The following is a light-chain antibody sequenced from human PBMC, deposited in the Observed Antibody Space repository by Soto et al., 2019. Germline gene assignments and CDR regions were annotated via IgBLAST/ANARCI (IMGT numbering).Light chain of an antibody. CDR1: QSVSSSY. V-gene: IGKV3-20*01. CDR2: GAS. J-gene: IGKJ1*01. Sequence: EIVLTQSPGTLSLSPGERATLSCRASQSVSSSYLAWYQQKPGQAPRLLIYGASNRATGIPDRFSGSGSVTDFTLTMSRLEPADFAVYYCQHYGDSSWTFGQGSRVQIK. CDR3: QHYGDSSWT.